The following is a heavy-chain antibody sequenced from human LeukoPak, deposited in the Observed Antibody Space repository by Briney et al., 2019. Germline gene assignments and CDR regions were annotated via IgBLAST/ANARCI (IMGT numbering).Heavy chain of an antibody. CDR1: GGSISSGDYY. Sequence: PSETLSLTCTVSGGSISSGDYYWAWIRQPPGKGLQWIESIYSSGSTYYNPSLKSRVTISRDTSKNQYSLRLTSVTAADTAVYYCARLLGAAKTDYFDSWGQGTLVTVSS. CDR3: ARLLGAAKTDYFDS. CDR2: IYSSGST. V-gene: IGHV4-39*01. J-gene: IGHJ4*02. D-gene: IGHD6-25*01.